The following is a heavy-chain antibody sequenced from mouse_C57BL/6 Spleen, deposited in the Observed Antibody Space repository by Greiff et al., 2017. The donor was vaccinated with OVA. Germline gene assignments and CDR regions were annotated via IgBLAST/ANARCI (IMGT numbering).Heavy chain of an antibody. J-gene: IGHJ2*01. D-gene: IGHD2-3*01. CDR3: THDGYYSYFDY. V-gene: IGHV14-1*01. Sequence: VQLQQSGAELVRPGASVKLSCTASGFNIKDYYMHWVKQRPEQGLEWIGRIDPEDGDTEYAPKFQGKATMTADTSSNTAYLQLSSRTSEDTAVDYCTHDGYYSYFDYWGQGTTLTVSS. CDR2: IDPEDGDT. CDR1: GFNIKDYY.